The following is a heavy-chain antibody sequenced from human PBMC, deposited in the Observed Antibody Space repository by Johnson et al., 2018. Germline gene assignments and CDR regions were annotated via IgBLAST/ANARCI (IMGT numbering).Heavy chain of an antibody. Sequence: QVQLVQSGGGVVQPGRSLRLSCAASGFTFSSYGMHWVRQAPGKGLEWVAVISYDGSNKYYADSVKGRFTISRDNSKNTLYLQMNSLSAEDTALYYCAKGGVTFGGVIAAYYYYYMDVWGKGTTVTVSS. V-gene: IGHV3-30*18. CDR2: ISYDGSNK. CDR1: GFTFSSYG. CDR3: AKGGVTFGGVIAAYYYYYMDV. D-gene: IGHD3-16*02. J-gene: IGHJ6*03.